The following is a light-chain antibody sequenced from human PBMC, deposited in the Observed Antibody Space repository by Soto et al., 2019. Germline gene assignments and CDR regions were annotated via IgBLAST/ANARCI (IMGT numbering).Light chain of an antibody. CDR2: MGS. V-gene: IGKV2-28*01. CDR1: QSLVHSNGYNY. CDR3: MQTIQSRT. J-gene: IGKJ1*01. Sequence: DIVMTQSPLSLPVTPGEPASISCRSSQSLVHSNGYNYLDWYLQKPVQSPQVLIYMGSNRASGVPDRFKGSGSGTDVTLKISRVEAEDVGVYYCMQTIQSRTFGQGTKVEI.